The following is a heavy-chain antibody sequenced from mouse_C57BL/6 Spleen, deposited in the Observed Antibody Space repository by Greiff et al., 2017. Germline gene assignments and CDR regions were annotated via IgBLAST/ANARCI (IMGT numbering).Heavy chain of an antibody. D-gene: IGHD2-5*01. J-gene: IGHJ4*01. CDR1: GFTFSDYY. CDR3: ARGSNYIYAMDY. CDR2: INYDGSST. Sequence: EVKLVESEGGLVQPGSSLKLSCTASGFTFSDYYMAWVRQVPDKGLEWVANINYDGSSTYYLDYLKSRFIISRDNAKNILYMQMSSLNSEDTATYYCARGSNYIYAMDYWGQGTAVTVSS. V-gene: IGHV5-16*01.